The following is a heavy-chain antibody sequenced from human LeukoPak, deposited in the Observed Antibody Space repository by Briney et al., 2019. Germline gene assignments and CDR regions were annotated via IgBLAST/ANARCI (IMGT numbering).Heavy chain of an antibody. CDR3: ARGGSYFVPRYYFDY. Sequence: PGRSLRLSCAASGFTVSSNYMSWVRQAPGKGLEWVSVIYSGGSTYYADSVKGRFTISRDNSKNTLYLQMNSLRAEDTAVYYCARGGSYFVPRYYFDYWGQGTLVTVSS. CDR1: GFTVSSNY. CDR2: IYSGGST. V-gene: IGHV3-53*01. D-gene: IGHD3-9*01. J-gene: IGHJ4*02.